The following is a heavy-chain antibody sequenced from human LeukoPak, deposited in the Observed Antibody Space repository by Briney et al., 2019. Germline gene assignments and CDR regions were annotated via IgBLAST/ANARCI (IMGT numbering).Heavy chain of an antibody. V-gene: IGHV1-8*02. CDR1: GYTFSDYY. CDR2: MNPNSGDR. Sequence: ASVKVSCKASGYTFSDYYIFWVRQAPGQGLEWMGWMNPNSGDRGYAQKFQGRLTMTRDTSISTAYMELSSLTSEDTAVYYCARGRTDYYESSGSFPALGYWGQGTLVTVSS. J-gene: IGHJ4*02. CDR3: ARGRTDYYESSGSFPALGY. D-gene: IGHD3-22*01.